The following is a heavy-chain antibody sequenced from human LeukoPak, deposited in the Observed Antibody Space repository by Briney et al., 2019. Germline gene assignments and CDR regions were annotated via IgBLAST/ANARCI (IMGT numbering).Heavy chain of an antibody. CDR1: GVSISSYY. J-gene: IGHJ4*02. Sequence: PSETLSLTCTVSGVSISSYYWSWIRQPPGKGLEWIGYYYYSGSTNYNPSLKSRVTISVDTSKNQFSLELSSVTAADTAVYYCAREGIAARAGFDYWGQGTLVTVSS. V-gene: IGHV4-59*01. CDR3: AREGIAARAGFDY. D-gene: IGHD6-6*01. CDR2: YYYSGST.